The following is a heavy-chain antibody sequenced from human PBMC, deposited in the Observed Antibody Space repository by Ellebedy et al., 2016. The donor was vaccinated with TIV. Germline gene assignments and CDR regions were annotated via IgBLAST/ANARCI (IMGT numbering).Heavy chain of an antibody. CDR2: VTWNSGRI. D-gene: IGHD3-10*01. Sequence: SLKISCAASGFTFDDYAMYWVRQAPGKGLEWVSGVTWNSGRIGYADSVKGRFTISRDNAKNSLYLQMNSLRAEDTAFYYCAKGAYYASGALCDAFDIWGQGTMVTVSS. J-gene: IGHJ3*02. CDR3: AKGAYYASGALCDAFDI. V-gene: IGHV3-9*01. CDR1: GFTFDDYA.